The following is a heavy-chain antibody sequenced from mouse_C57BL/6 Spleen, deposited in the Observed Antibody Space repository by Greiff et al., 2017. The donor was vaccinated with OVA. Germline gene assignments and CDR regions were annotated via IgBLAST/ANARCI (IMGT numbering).Heavy chain of an antibody. V-gene: IGHV5-17*01. Sequence: DVKLVESGGGLVKPGGSLKLSCAASGFTFSDYGMHWVRQAPEKGLEWVAYISSGSSTIYYADTVKGRFTISRDNAKNTLFLQMTSLRSEDTAMYYCARPGGLRGYYAMDYWGQGTSVTVSS. D-gene: IGHD2-4*01. CDR1: GFTFSDYG. CDR3: ARPGGLRGYYAMDY. CDR2: ISSGSSTI. J-gene: IGHJ4*01.